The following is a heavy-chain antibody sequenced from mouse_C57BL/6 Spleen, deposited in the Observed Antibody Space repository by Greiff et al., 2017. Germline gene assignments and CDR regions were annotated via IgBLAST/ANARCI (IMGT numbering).Heavy chain of an antibody. CDR2: IHPNSGST. Sequence: QVQLKQPGAELVKPGASVKLSCKASGYTFTSYWMHWVKQRPGQGLEWIGMIHPNSGSTNYNEKFKSKATLTVDKSSSTAYMQLSSLTSEDSAVYYCAKGVDSSGYGAMDYWGQGTSVTVSS. J-gene: IGHJ4*01. CDR3: AKGVDSSGYGAMDY. V-gene: IGHV1-64*01. CDR1: GYTFTSYW. D-gene: IGHD3-2*02.